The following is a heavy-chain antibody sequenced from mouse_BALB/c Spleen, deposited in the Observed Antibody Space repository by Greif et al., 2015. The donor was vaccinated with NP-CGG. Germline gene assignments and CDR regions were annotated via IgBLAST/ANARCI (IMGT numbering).Heavy chain of an antibody. J-gene: IGHJ4*01. CDR1: GFNIKDYY. CDR2: IDPENGDT. CDR3: NVYYYGSSYAMDY. V-gene: IGHV14-4*02. D-gene: IGHD1-1*01. Sequence: EVKLQEPGAELVRSGASVKLSCTASGFNIKDYYMHWVKQRPEQGLEWIGWIDPENGDTEYAPKFQGKATMTADTSSNTAYLQLSSLTSEDTAVYYCNVYYYGSSYAMDYWGQGTSVTVSS.